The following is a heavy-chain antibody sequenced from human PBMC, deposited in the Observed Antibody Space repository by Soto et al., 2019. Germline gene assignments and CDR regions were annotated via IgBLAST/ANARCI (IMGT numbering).Heavy chain of an antibody. V-gene: IGHV1-2*02. CDR3: ARVSIAARPGNWFDP. J-gene: IGHJ5*02. CDR2: INPNSGGT. Sequence: ASVKVSCKTSGYTFTGYHMHWVRQAPGQGLEWMGWINPNSGGTNSPQNFQGRVTMTRDTSITTVYMELNSLRSEDTAVYYCARVSIAARPGNWFDPWGQGTLVTVSS. D-gene: IGHD6-6*01. CDR1: GYTFTGYH.